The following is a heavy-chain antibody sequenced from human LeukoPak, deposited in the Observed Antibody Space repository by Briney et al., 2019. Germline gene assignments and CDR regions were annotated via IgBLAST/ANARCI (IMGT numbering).Heavy chain of an antibody. CDR3: ARGLSSGWTQGDAFDI. CDR2: IGTVGDT. J-gene: IGHJ3*02. CDR1: GFTFSSYD. V-gene: IGHV3-13*04. D-gene: IGHD6-19*01. Sequence: GGSLRLSCAASGFTFSSYDMHWVRQATGKGLEWVSAIGTVGDTYYPGSVKGRFTISRENAKNSLYLQMNSLRAGDTAVYYCARGLSSGWTQGDAFDIWGQGTMVTVSS.